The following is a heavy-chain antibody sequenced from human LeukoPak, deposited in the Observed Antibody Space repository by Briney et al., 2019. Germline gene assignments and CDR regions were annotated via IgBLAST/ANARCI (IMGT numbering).Heavy chain of an antibody. J-gene: IGHJ3*02. CDR2: INHSGST. Sequence: SETLSLTCAVYGGSFSGYYWSWVRQPPGKGLEGIGEINHSGSTKYKPSLTSRVTISVDTSKNQFSLKLSSVTAADTAVYYCARARSGWYFQCVVLNAFDIWGQGTMVTVSS. CDR3: ARARSGWYFQCVVLNAFDI. V-gene: IGHV4-34*01. CDR1: GGSFSGYY. D-gene: IGHD6-19*01.